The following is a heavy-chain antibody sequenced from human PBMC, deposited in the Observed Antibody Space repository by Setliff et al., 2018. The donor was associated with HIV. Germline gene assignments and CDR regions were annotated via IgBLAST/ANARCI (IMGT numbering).Heavy chain of an antibody. D-gene: IGHD2-2*01. CDR2: ITSSGRSI. J-gene: IGHJ2*01. CDR3: ARSSLVVPSAKTHYFFDL. CDR1: GFTFSNYN. V-gene: IGHV3-48*04. Sequence: GGPLRLSCGAPGFTFSNYNMNWVRQAPGKGLEWVSYITSSGRSISYADSVKGRFTISRVNAKNSLYLQMNSLRAEDTAVYYCARSSLVVPSAKTHYFFDLWGRGTLVTVSS.